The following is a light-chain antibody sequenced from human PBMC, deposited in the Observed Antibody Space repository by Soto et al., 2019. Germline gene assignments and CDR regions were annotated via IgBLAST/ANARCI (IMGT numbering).Light chain of an antibody. CDR2: ATS. J-gene: IGKJ2*01. Sequence: EIVLTQSPGTLSLSPGERATLSCRASQSISTNTLAWYQHRPGQAPRLLIYATSSRATGIPDRLSGSGSGTDFTLTISRLEPEDFAVYYCQRDYFGQGTRLEIK. CDR3: QRDY. V-gene: IGKV3-20*01. CDR1: QSISTNT.